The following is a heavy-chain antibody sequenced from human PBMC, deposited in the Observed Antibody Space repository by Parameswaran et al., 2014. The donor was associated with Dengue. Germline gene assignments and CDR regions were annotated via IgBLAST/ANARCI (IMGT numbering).Heavy chain of an antibody. CDR3: ARGVGNWNSNPFDY. V-gene: IGHV4-31*02. Sequence: RWIRQPQEGLEWIGYIYYSGSTYYNPSLKSRVTISVDTSKNQFSLKLSSVTAADTAVYYCARGVGNWNSNPFDYWGQGTLVTVSS. J-gene: IGHJ4*02. CDR2: IYYSGST. D-gene: IGHD1-7*01.